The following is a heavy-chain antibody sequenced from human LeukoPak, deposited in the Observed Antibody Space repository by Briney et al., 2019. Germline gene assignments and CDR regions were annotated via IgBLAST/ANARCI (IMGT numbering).Heavy chain of an antibody. CDR1: GFTFNTYT. CDR2: ISSRSDYK. V-gene: IGHV3-21*01. J-gene: IGHJ4*02. Sequence: GGSLRLSCVASGFTFNTYTLSWVRQAPGKGLEWIASISSRSDYKYYAPSVRGHFTISRDNAKKSLYLQMSSLRVDDTAVYYCVRDQDYRTDSSCSFYFDFWGQGTLVTVSS. D-gene: IGHD2-2*01. CDR3: VRDQDYRTDSSCSFYFDF.